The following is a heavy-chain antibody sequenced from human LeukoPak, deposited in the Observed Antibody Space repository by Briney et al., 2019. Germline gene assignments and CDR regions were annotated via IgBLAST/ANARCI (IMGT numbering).Heavy chain of an antibody. V-gene: IGHV5-51*01. J-gene: IGHJ4*02. Sequence: GESLKISCNGPEYSFTNYWVTWVRQMPGKGLEWMGVIYPGDSDTRYSPSLQGQVTISVDTSIGTAYLQWSSLKASDTAIYYCARQNDFRLDYWGQGTLVTVSS. CDR1: EYSFTNYW. CDR2: IYPGDSDT. D-gene: IGHD3-3*01. CDR3: ARQNDFRLDY.